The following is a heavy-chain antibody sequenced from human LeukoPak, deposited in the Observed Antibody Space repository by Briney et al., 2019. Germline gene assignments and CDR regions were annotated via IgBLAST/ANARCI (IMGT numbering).Heavy chain of an antibody. CDR1: GFAFSSYW. D-gene: IGHD6-19*01. V-gene: IGHV3-7*01. CDR2: IKQDGSEK. Sequence: PGGSLRLSCAASGFAFSSYWMSWVRQAPGKGLEWVANIKQDGSEKYYVDSVKGRFTISRDNAKNSLYLQMNSLRVEDTAVYYCARDPSGWYGVPPHWGQGTLVTVSS. CDR3: ARDPSGWYGVPPH. J-gene: IGHJ4*02.